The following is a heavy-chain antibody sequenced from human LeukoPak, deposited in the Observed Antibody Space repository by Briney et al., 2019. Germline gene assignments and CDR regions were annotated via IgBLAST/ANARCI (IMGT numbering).Heavy chain of an antibody. J-gene: IGHJ4*02. V-gene: IGHV1-2*06. D-gene: IGHD4-17*01. Sequence: ASVKVSCKASGYTFSTYPMNWVRQAPGQGLEWMGRINPNSGGTNYAQKFQGRVTMTRDTSISTAYMELSRLRSDDTAVYYCARAPTTTVTTVGVVWGQGTLVTVSS. CDR3: ARAPTTTVTTVGVV. CDR1: GYTFSTYP. CDR2: INPNSGGT.